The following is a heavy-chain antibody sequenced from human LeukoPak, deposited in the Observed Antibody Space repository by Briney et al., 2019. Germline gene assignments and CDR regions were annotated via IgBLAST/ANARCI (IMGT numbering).Heavy chain of an antibody. Sequence: ASVKVSCKASGYTFTSYYMHWVRQAPAQGLEWLGVITPSGGSTSYAKKCQGRVTMTRDTSTSTVYMELSSLRSEDTAVYYCARAHYGGNPIDYWGQGTLVTVSS. CDR3: ARAHYGGNPIDY. D-gene: IGHD4-23*01. V-gene: IGHV1-46*03. J-gene: IGHJ4*02. CDR2: ITPSGGST. CDR1: GYTFTSYY.